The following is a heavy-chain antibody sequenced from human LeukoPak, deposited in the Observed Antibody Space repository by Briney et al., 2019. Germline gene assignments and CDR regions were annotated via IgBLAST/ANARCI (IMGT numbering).Heavy chain of an antibody. CDR3: ARDTDHYYGSGSYYTDY. V-gene: IGHV1-18*01. CDR1: GYTFTSYG. Sequence: ASVKVSCKASGYTFTSYGIIWVRQAPGQGLEWMGWISAYNGNTNYAQKLQGRVTMTTDTSTSTAYMELRSLRSDDTAVYYCARDTDHYYGSGSYYTDYWGQGTLVTVSS. J-gene: IGHJ4*02. CDR2: ISAYNGNT. D-gene: IGHD3-10*01.